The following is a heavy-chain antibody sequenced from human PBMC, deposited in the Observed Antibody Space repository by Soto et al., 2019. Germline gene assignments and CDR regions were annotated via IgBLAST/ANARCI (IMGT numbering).Heavy chain of an antibody. Sequence: SVKVSCKASGGTFSSYAISWVRQAPGQGLEWMGGIIPIFGTANYAQKFQGRVTITADESTSTAYMELSSLRSEDTAAYYCARDVALDYYDSSGYYYQRQNKIAISWGQGTLVTVSS. V-gene: IGHV1-69*13. CDR3: ARDVALDYYDSSGYYYQRQNKIAIS. CDR2: IIPIFGTA. J-gene: IGHJ5*02. D-gene: IGHD3-22*01. CDR1: GGTFSSYA.